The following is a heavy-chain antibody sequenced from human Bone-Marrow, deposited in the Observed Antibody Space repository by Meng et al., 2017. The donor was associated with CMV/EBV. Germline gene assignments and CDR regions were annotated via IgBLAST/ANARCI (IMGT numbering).Heavy chain of an antibody. D-gene: IGHD3-3*01. CDR1: GYTFTSYA. CDR3: ARLPHVLRFLEWLPSRGYYFDY. V-gene: IGHV1-3*02. Sequence: ASVKVSCKASGYTFTSYAMHWVRQAPGQRLEWMGWSNAGNGNTKYSQEFQGRVTITRDTSASTAYMELSSLRSEDMAVYYCARLPHVLRFLEWLPSRGYYFDYWGQGTLVTVSS. J-gene: IGHJ4*02. CDR2: SNAGNGNT.